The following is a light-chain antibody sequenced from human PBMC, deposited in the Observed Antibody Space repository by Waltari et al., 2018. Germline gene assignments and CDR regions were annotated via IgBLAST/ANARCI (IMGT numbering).Light chain of an antibody. J-gene: IGLJ1*01. CDR1: SSNIGSNY. V-gene: IGLV1-47*01. CDR3: AAWDDSLSGYV. CDR2: RNN. Sequence: QSVLTQPPLASGTPGQRVPISCSGSSSNIGSNYVYWYQQLPGTAPKLLIYRNNLRPSRVPDRFAGSKSGTSASLAISGLRSEDEADYYCAAWDDSLSGYVFGTGTKVTVL.